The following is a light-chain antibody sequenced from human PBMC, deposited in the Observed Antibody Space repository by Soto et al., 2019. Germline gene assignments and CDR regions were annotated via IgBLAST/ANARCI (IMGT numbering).Light chain of an antibody. V-gene: IGLV1-40*01. CDR2: GNS. J-gene: IGLJ3*02. CDR3: QSYDSSLSGWV. Sequence: QSVLTQPPSVSGAPGQRVTISCTGSSSNVGAGYDVHWYQQFPGTAPKVLIYGNSNRPSGVSDRFSGSKSGTSASLAITGLQTEDEADYYCQSYDSSLSGWVFGGGTKLTVL. CDR1: SSNVGAGYD.